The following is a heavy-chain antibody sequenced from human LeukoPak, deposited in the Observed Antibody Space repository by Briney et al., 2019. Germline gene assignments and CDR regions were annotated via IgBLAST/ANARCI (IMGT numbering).Heavy chain of an antibody. V-gene: IGHV3-53*01. D-gene: IGHD1-7*01. J-gene: IGHJ4*02. CDR1: GFTVNNNY. Sequence: SGGSLRLSCAASGFTVNNNYLTWVRQAPGKGLEWASVIYSGGSTFYADSVKGRFTISRDNSKNTLYLQMNNLRAEDTAVYYCARSYNWNYYMDCWGQGALVTVSS. CDR2: IYSGGST. CDR3: ARSYNWNYYMDC.